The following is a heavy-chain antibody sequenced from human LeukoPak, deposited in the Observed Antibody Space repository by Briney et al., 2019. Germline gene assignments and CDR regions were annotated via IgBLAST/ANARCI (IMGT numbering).Heavy chain of an antibody. D-gene: IGHD3-16*01. CDR2: RYYSGST. CDR1: GGSISSYY. J-gene: IGHJ1*01. V-gene: IGHV4-59*01. Sequence: SETLSLTCSVSGGSISSYYWTWIRQPPGKGLEWIGYRYYSGSTTYNPSLKSRVTISVDTSKSQFPLKLISVTAADTAIYYCARVRGDFETDRGKGTLVTVSS. CDR3: ARVRGDFETD.